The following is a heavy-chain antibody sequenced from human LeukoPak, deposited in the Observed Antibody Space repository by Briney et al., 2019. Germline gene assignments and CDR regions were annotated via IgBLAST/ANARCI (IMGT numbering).Heavy chain of an antibody. Sequence: SETLSLTCAVSGGSISSSNWWSWVRQPPGKGLEWIGEIYHSGSTNYNPSLKSRVTISVDTSKNQFSLKLSSVTAADTAVYYCARGQGRWITMVRGVIIIPRLFDYWGQGTLVTVSS. CDR3: ARGQGRWITMVRGVIIIPRLFDY. CDR2: IYHSGST. J-gene: IGHJ4*02. CDR1: GGSISSSNW. D-gene: IGHD3-10*01. V-gene: IGHV4-4*02.